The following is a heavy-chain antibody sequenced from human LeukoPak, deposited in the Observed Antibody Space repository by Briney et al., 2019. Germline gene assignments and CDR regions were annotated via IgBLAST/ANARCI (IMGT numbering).Heavy chain of an antibody. CDR2: ISSSGSTI. V-gene: IGHV3-11*01. CDR1: YY. D-gene: IGHD3-16*02. Sequence: YYWSWTRQAPGKGLEWVSYISSSGSTIYYADSVKGRFTISRDNAKNSLYLQMTSLRAEDTAVYYCAREAHDYVWGSYRYTGDWGQGTLVTVSS. CDR3: AREAHDYVWGSYRYTGD. J-gene: IGHJ4*02.